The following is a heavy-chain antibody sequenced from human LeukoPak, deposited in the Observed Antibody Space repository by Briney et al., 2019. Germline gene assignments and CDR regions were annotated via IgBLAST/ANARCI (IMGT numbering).Heavy chain of an antibody. CDR2: IRYDGSNK. V-gene: IGHV3-30*02. CDR3: AKVRPLGVIHPLRYMEV. J-gene: IGHJ6*03. D-gene: IGHD3-22*01. CDR1: GFTFSSYG. Sequence: GGSLRLSCAASGFTFSSYGMHWVRQAPGKGLEWVAFIRYDGSNKYYADSVKGRFTISRDNSKNTLYLQMNSLRAEDTAVYYCAKVRPLGVIHPLRYMEVWGKGTTVTISS.